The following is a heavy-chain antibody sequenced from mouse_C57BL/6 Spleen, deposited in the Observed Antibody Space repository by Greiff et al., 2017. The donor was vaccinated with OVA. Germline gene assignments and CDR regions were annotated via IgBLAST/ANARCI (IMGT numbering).Heavy chain of an antibody. D-gene: IGHD6-1*01. Sequence: EVQLQQSGTVLARPGASVKMSCKPSGYTFTSYWMHWVKQRPGQGLEWIGAIYPGNSDTSYNQKFKGKAKLTAVTSASTAYMELSSLTNEDSAVYYCTRHLWGGKSYWGQGTTLTVSS. CDR2: IYPGNSDT. CDR1: GYTFTSYW. V-gene: IGHV1-5*01. J-gene: IGHJ2*01. CDR3: TRHLWGGKSY.